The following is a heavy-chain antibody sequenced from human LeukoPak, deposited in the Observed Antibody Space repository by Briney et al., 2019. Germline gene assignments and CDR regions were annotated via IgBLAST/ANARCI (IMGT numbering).Heavy chain of an antibody. CDR1: GGSISSYY. J-gene: IGHJ5*02. Sequence: SETLSLTCTVSGGSISSYYWSWIRQPPGKGLEWIGYIYYSGSTNYNPSLKSRVTISVDTSKNQFSLKLSSVTAADTAVYYCARFFNWFDPWGQGTLVTVSS. CDR2: IYYSGST. V-gene: IGHV4-59*01. CDR3: ARFFNWFDP.